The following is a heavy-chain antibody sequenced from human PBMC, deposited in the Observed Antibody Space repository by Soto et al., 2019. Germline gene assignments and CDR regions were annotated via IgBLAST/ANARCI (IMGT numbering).Heavy chain of an antibody. D-gene: IGHD6-13*01. CDR3: ARDLAAVPRAFDY. V-gene: IGHV4-59*01. Sequence: QVQLQESGPGLLKPSETLSLTCTVSGGSISSYFYIWVRQPPGKGLEWIGSVYYTGTTDYNPSLKRRVTISVETSKTQFSLNLRSVTAADTAVYYCARDLAAVPRAFDYWGRGTLVTVSS. CDR1: GGSISSYF. J-gene: IGHJ4*02. CDR2: VYYTGTT.